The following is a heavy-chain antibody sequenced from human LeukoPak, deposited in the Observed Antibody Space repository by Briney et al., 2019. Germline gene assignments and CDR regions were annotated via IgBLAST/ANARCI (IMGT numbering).Heavy chain of an antibody. Sequence: SCKASENTFTNYFMHWVRQAPGKGLEWVAVISYDDSSKYYADSVKGRFTISRDNSKNTLYLQMNDLRAEDTAVYYCAKQRAGNSWSPDYWGQGTLVTVSS. V-gene: IGHV3-30*18. J-gene: IGHJ4*02. D-gene: IGHD6-13*01. CDR2: ISYDDSSK. CDR1: ENTFTNYF. CDR3: AKQRAGNSWSPDY.